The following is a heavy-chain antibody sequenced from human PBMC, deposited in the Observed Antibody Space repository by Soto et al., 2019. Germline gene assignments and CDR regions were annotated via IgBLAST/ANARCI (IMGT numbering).Heavy chain of an antibody. J-gene: IGHJ6*02. CDR1: GGSISSGDYY. V-gene: IGHV4-30-4*01. Sequence: PSETLSLTCTVSGGSISSGDYYWSWIRQPPGKGLEWIGYIYYSGSTYYNPSLKSRVTISVDTSKKQFSLKLSSVTAADTAVYYCARGTGYSSSWAGMNYYYYGMDVWGQGTTVTVSS. CDR3: ARGTGYSSSWAGMNYYYYGMDV. CDR2: IYYSGST. D-gene: IGHD6-13*01.